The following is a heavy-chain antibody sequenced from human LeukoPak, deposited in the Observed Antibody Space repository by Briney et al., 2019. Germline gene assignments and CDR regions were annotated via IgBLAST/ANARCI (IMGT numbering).Heavy chain of an antibody. CDR2: INPNSGGT. CDR3: ARDIRGGYYYDSSSYPDY. Sequence: GASVKVSCKASGYTFTGYYMHWVRQAPGQGLEWMGWINPNSGGTNYAQKFQGRVTMTRDTSISTAYMELSRLRSDDTAVYYCARDIRGGYYYDSSSYPDYWGQGTLVTVSS. V-gene: IGHV1-2*02. CDR1: GYTFTGYY. D-gene: IGHD3-22*01. J-gene: IGHJ4*02.